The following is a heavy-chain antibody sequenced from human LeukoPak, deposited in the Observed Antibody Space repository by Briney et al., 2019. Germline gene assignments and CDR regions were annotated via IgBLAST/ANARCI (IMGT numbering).Heavy chain of an antibody. V-gene: IGHV4-39*01. CDR3: ARLYRATDAFDI. Sequence: SETLSLTCTVSGGSINTNNFFWAWSRQPPGKGLEWIGMFYSGRTYYNPSLKSRVTISADTSENQFSLTLSSVTAADTAVYYCARLYRATDAFDIWGQGTMVTVSS. J-gene: IGHJ3*02. D-gene: IGHD1-26*01. CDR1: GGSINTNNFF. CDR2: MFYSGRT.